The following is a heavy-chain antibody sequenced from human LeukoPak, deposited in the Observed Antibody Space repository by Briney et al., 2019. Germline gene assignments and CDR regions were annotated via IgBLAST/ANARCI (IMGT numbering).Heavy chain of an antibody. CDR2: INPSGGST. J-gene: IGHJ4*02. CDR1: GYIFTNHA. V-gene: IGHV1-46*01. CDR3: ARALYDSSGYYSRWDY. D-gene: IGHD3-22*01. Sequence: ASVKVSCKASGYIFTNHAMHWVRQAPGQGLEWMGIINPSGGSTSYAQKFQGRVTMTRDTSTSTVYMELSSLRSEDTAVYYCARALYDSSGYYSRWDYWGQGTLVTVSS.